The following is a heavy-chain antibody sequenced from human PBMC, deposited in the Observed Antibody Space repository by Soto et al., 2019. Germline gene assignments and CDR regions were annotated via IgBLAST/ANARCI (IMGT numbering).Heavy chain of an antibody. D-gene: IGHD6-19*01. CDR2: IYPGDSDT. J-gene: IGHJ6*02. V-gene: IGHV5-51*01. CDR1: GYSFTIYW. Sequence: GESLKISCKGSGYSFTIYWIGWVRQMPGKGLEWMGIIYPGDSDTRYSPSFQGQVTISADKSISTAYPQWSSLKASDTAMYYCARLNGIAVAGTDYYYGMDVWGQGTTVTVSS. CDR3: ARLNGIAVAGTDYYYGMDV.